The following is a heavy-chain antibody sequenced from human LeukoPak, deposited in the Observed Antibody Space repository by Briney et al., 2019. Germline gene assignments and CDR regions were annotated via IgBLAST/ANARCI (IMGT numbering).Heavy chain of an antibody. V-gene: IGHV3-30*04. J-gene: IGHJ4*02. CDR2: ISYDGSNK. CDR1: GFTFSSYA. CDR3: ARGLWFGESDY. Sequence: PGGSLRLSCAASGFTFSSYAMHWVPQAPGKGLEWVAVISYDGSNKYYADSVKGRFTISRDNSKNTLYLQMNSLRAEDTAVYYCARGLWFGESDYWGQGTLVTVSS. D-gene: IGHD3-10*01.